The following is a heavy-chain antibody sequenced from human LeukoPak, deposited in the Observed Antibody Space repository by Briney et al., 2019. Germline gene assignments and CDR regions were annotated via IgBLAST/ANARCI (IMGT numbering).Heavy chain of an antibody. J-gene: IGHJ6*03. Sequence: SETLSLTCAVYGGSFSGYYWSWIRQPPGKGLEWIGEINHSGSTNYNPSLKSRVTISVDTSKNQFSLKLSSVTAADTAVYYCARVFTGAFWSGYYTNYYYYMDVWGKGTTVTVSS. CDR1: GGSFSGYY. CDR2: INHSGST. V-gene: IGHV4-34*01. D-gene: IGHD3-3*01. CDR3: ARVFTGAFWSGYYTNYYYYMDV.